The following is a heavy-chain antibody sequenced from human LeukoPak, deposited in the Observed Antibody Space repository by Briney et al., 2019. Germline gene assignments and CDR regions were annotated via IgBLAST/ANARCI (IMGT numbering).Heavy chain of an antibody. CDR3: AKSLIPRPRSRPAAGYYFDY. J-gene: IGHJ4*02. CDR2: ISCSGGST. CDR1: GFTFSSYA. V-gene: IGHV3-23*01. Sequence: GGSLRLSCAASGFTFSSYAMSWVRQAPGKGLEWVSAISCSGGSTYYADSVKGRFTISSDNSKNTLYLQMNSLRAEDTAVYYCAKSLIPRPRSRPAAGYYFDYWGQGTLVTVSS. D-gene: IGHD3-10*01.